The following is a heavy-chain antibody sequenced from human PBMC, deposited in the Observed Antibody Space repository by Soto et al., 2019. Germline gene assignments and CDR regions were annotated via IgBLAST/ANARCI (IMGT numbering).Heavy chain of an antibody. J-gene: IGHJ4*02. V-gene: IGHV1-69*01. D-gene: IGHD3-22*01. CDR2: IIPIFGTA. CDR1: GGTFSSYA. CDR3: ARVVSSGYYYTAFDY. Sequence: QVQLVQSGAEGKKPGSSVKVSCKASGGTFSSYAISWVRQAPGQGLEWMGGIIPIFGTANYAQKFQGRVTITADESTSTAYMELSSLRSEDTAVYYCARVVSSGYYYTAFDYWGQGTLVTVSS.